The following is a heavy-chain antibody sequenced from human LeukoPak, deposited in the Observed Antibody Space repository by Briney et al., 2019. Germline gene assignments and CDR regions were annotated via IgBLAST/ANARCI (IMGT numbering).Heavy chain of an antibody. CDR1: GFTFSSYS. J-gene: IGHJ4*02. V-gene: IGHV3-21*01. Sequence: KPGGSLRLPCAASGFTFSSYSMNWVRQASGKGLEWVSSISSSSSYIYYADSVKGRFTISRDNAKNSLYLQMNSLTAEDTAIYYCARDRDPRNNSFDYWGQGTLVTVSS. CDR3: ARDRDPRNNSFDY. CDR2: ISSSSSYI. D-gene: IGHD1-14*01.